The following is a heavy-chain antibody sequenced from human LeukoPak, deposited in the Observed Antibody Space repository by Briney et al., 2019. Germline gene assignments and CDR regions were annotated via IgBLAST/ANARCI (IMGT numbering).Heavy chain of an antibody. J-gene: IGHJ4*02. Sequence: SETLSLTCAVYGGSFSGYYWSWIRQPPGKGLKWIGEINHSGSTNYNPSLKSRVTISVDTSKNQFSLKLSSVTAADTAVYYCARGPPSMVRGVRPDYWGQGTLVTVSS. D-gene: IGHD3-10*01. CDR1: GGSFSGYY. CDR2: INHSGST. CDR3: ARGPPSMVRGVRPDY. V-gene: IGHV4-34*01.